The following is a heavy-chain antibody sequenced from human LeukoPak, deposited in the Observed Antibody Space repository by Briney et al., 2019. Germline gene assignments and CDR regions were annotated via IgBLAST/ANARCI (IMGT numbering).Heavy chain of an antibody. D-gene: IGHD3-22*01. CDR3: ARDRSITYYYDSSGYYYWFDP. CDR2: ISYDGSNK. V-gene: IGHV3-30-3*01. J-gene: IGHJ5*02. CDR1: GFTFSSYA. Sequence: GGSLRLSCAASGFTFSSYAMHWVRQAPGKGLEWVAVISYDGSNKYYADSVKGRFTISRDNSKNTLYLQMNSLRAEDTAVYYCARDRSITYYYDSSGYYYWFDPWGQGTLVTVSS.